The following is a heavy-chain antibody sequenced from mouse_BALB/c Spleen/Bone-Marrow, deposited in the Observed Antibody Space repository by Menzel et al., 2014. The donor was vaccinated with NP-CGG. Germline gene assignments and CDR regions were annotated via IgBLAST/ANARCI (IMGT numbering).Heavy chain of an antibody. CDR2: IDPANGNT. CDR3: ANYYYGYYFDS. V-gene: IGHV14-3*02. J-gene: IGHJ2*01. D-gene: IGHD1-1*01. Sequence: EVKLMESGAELVKPGASVKLSCTASGFNIKDTYMHWVKRRPEQGLEWIGRIDPANGNTKYDPKFQGKATITADTSSNTASLQLSSLTSEDTAVYYCANYYYGYYFDSWGQGTTLTVSS. CDR1: GFNIKDTY.